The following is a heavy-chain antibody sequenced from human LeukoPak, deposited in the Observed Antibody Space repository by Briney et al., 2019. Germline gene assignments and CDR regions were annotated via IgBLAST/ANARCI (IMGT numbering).Heavy chain of an antibody. CDR3: AGSITMVRGVISEYFQH. J-gene: IGHJ1*01. Sequence: GGSLRLSCAASGFTFSSYAMSWVRQAPGKGLEWVSAISGSGGSTYYADSVKGRFTISRDNSKNTLYLQMNSLRAEDTAVYYYAGSITMVRGVISEYFQHWGQGTLVTVSS. CDR2: ISGSGGST. D-gene: IGHD3-10*01. CDR1: GFTFSSYA. V-gene: IGHV3-23*01.